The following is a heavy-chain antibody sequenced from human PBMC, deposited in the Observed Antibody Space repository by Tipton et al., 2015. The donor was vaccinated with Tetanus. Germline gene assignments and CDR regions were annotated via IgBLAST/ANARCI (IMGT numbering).Heavy chain of an antibody. Sequence: QSGPEVKKPGESLKISCKGSGYSFNIYWIAWVRQMPGKGLEWMGIIYPGDSDATYSPSFRGQVTISADKSINTAYLQWSSLEASDTAMYFCARLHLRTYASSSGYWGQGTLVTVSS. D-gene: IGHD6-6*01. V-gene: IGHV5-51*01. CDR3: ARLHLRTYASSSGY. CDR1: GYSFNIYW. J-gene: IGHJ4*02. CDR2: IYPGDSDA.